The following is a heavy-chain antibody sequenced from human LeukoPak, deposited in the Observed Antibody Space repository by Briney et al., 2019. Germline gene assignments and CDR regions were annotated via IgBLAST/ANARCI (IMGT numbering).Heavy chain of an antibody. CDR1: GGSISSGGYY. Sequence: PSETLSLTCTVSGGSISSGGYYWSWIRQPPGKGLEWIGYIYHSGSTYYNPSLKSRVTISVDRSKNQFSLKLSSVTAADTAVYYCARGSIAAARHDFDYWGQGTLVTVSS. CDR2: IYHSGST. V-gene: IGHV4-30-2*01. D-gene: IGHD6-13*01. CDR3: ARGSIAAARHDFDY. J-gene: IGHJ4*02.